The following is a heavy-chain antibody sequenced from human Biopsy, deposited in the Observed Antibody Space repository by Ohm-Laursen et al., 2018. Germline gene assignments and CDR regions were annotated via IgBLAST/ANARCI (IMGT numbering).Heavy chain of an antibody. D-gene: IGHD1-26*01. Sequence: PSDTLSLTCTVSGGSISSYYWSWIRQPPGKGLEWIGYIYYTGNTNSNPFLKSRITISVDTSMNLLFLRLTFLTAADTAVYYCARHAPSYSGSYWRYFDHWGRGTLVTVSS. CDR1: GGSISSYY. CDR3: ARHAPSYSGSYWRYFDH. J-gene: IGHJ2*01. V-gene: IGHV4-59*08. CDR2: IYYTGNT.